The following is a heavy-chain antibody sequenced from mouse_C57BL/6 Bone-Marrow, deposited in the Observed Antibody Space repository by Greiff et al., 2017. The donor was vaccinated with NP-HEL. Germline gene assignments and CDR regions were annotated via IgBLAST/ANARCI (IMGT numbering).Heavy chain of an antibody. D-gene: IGHD2-5*01. Sequence: QVQLQQSGAELVKPGASVKISCKASGYAFSSYWMNWVKQRPGKGLEWIGQIYPGDGDTNYNGKFKGKATLTADKSSSTAYMQLSSLTSEDAAVYFCARSADYSNYVGYWGQGTTLTVSS. CDR3: ARSADYSNYVGY. V-gene: IGHV1-80*01. J-gene: IGHJ2*01. CDR1: GYAFSSYW. CDR2: IYPGDGDT.